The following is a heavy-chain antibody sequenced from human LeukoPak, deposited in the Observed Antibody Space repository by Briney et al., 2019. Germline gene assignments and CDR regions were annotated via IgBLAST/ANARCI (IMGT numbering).Heavy chain of an antibody. CDR2: IIPIFGTA. CDR3: ARGGDVIPYYYGMDV. CDR1: GGTFSSYA. Sequence: SVKVSRKASGGTFSSYAISWVRQAPGQGLEWMGGIIPIFGTANYAQKFQGRVTITADESTSTAYMELSSLRSEDTAVYYCARGGDVIPYYYGMDVWGQGTTVTVSS. D-gene: IGHD2-21*02. J-gene: IGHJ6*02. V-gene: IGHV1-69*13.